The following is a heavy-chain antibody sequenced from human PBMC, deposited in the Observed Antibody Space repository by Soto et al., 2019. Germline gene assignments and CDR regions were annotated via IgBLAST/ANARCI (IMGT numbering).Heavy chain of an antibody. CDR3: ARARMHQAPYFFDY. CDR1: EYTFTSYY. V-gene: IGHV1-46*01. D-gene: IGHD2-8*01. J-gene: IGHJ4*02. CDR2: VTPSDGSP. Sequence: QVHLVQSGAEVKKPGVSVKVSCEASEYTFTSYYIHWVRQAPGQGFEWMGIVTPSDGSPTYAPKFQGRVTMTRDTSTSTVYMELSSLRSEDTAVYYCARARMHQAPYFFDYWGQGTLDTVSS.